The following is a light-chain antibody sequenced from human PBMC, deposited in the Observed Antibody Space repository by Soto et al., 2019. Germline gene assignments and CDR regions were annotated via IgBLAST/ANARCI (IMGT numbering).Light chain of an antibody. Sequence: DVQMAQSPSSLSASVGDRVTITCRASQSTSNYLNWYQQKPGKAPKLLIHASSTLQSGVPSRFSGSGSGTEFSLTISSLQPEDFATYFCQQSYFTPLTFGGGTKVDIK. CDR2: ASS. CDR3: QQSYFTPLT. J-gene: IGKJ4*01. V-gene: IGKV1-39*01. CDR1: QSTSNY.